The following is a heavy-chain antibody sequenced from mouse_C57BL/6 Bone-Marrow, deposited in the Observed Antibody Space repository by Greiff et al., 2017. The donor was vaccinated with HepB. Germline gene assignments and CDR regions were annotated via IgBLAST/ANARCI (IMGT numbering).Heavy chain of an antibody. Sequence: VQLQQSGPELVKPGASVKISCKASGYTFTDYYINWVKQRPGQGLEWIGWIFPGSGSTYYNEKFKGKATLTVDKSYSTAYMLLSSLTSEDSAVYFCTRAEYYGSSWYFDYWGQGTTLTGSS. D-gene: IGHD1-1*01. J-gene: IGHJ2*01. CDR3: TRAEYYGSSWYFDY. V-gene: IGHV1-75*01. CDR1: GYTFTDYY. CDR2: IFPGSGST.